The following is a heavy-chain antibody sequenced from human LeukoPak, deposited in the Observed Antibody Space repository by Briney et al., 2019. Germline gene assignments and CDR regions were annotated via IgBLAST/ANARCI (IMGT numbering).Heavy chain of an antibody. Sequence: SETLSLTCTVSGGSISSSNYYWGWIRQPPGKGLEWIGNIYYSGSTYYNSSLKSRVTISVDTSKNQFSLKLSSVTAADTAVYYCARSPVAYGDLDYWGQGTLVTVSS. V-gene: IGHV4-39*07. CDR3: ARSPVAYGDLDY. CDR1: GGSISSSNYY. CDR2: IYYSGST. D-gene: IGHD4-17*01. J-gene: IGHJ4*02.